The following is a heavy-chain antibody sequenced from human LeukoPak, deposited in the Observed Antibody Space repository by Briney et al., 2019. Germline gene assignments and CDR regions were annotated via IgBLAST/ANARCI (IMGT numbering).Heavy chain of an antibody. Sequence: PSETLSLTCTVSGGSISSSSYYWGWIRQPPGKGLEWIGSIYYSGSTYYNPSLKSRVTISVDTSKNQFSLKLSSVTAADTAVYYCASQRTYYDFWSGYYPSTDFDYWGQGTLVTVSS. CDR2: IYYSGST. J-gene: IGHJ4*02. D-gene: IGHD3-3*01. CDR1: GGSISSSSYY. V-gene: IGHV4-39*01. CDR3: ASQRTYYDFWSGYYPSTDFDY.